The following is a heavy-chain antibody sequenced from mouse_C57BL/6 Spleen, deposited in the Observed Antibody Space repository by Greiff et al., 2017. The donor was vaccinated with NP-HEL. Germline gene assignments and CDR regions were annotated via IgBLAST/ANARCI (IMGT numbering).Heavy chain of an antibody. CDR3: ARDYYDGSSYGYFDV. J-gene: IGHJ1*03. Sequence: VQLQQPGAELVKPGASVKLSCKASGYTFTSYWMHWVKQRPGQGLEWIGMIHPNSGSTNYNEKFKSKATLTVDKSSSTAYMQLSSLTSEDSAVYDCARDYYDGSSYGYFDVWGTGTTVTVSS. D-gene: IGHD1-1*01. CDR2: IHPNSGST. CDR1: GYTFTSYW. V-gene: IGHV1-64*01.